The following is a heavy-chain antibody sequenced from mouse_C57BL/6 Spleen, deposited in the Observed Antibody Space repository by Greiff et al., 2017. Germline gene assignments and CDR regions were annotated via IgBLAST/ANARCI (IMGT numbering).Heavy chain of an antibody. CDR1: GFTFSSYA. J-gene: IGHJ3*01. CDR2: ISDGGSYT. D-gene: IGHD3-3*01. V-gene: IGHV5-4*01. Sequence: EVQVVESGGGLVKPGGSLKLSCAASGFTFSSYAMSWVRQTPEKRLEWVATISDGGSYTYYPDNVKGRFTISRDNAKNNLYLQMSHLKSEDTAMYYCARDGGGTRFAYWGQGTLVTVSA. CDR3: ARDGGGTRFAY.